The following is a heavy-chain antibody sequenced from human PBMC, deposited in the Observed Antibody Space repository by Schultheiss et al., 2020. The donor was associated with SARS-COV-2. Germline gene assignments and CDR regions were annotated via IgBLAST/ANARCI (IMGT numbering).Heavy chain of an antibody. V-gene: IGHV3-23*01. Sequence: GGSLRLSCAASGFTFSSYAMSWVRQAPGKGLEWVSAISGSGGSTYYADSVKGRFTISRDNSKNTLYLQMNSLRAEDTAVYYCARVGYCSSTSCPELVYYYYYYMDVWGKGTTVTVSS. CDR2: ISGSGGST. J-gene: IGHJ6*03. CDR3: ARVGYCSSTSCPELVYYYYYYMDV. CDR1: GFTFSSYA. D-gene: IGHD2-2*01.